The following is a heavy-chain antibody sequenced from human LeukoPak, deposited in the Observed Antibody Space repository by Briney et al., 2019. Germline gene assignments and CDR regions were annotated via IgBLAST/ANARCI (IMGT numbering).Heavy chain of an antibody. Sequence: GSLRLSCAASGFSLNTYAMSWVRQAPGKGLEWVSAISNTGGSTYYADSVKGRFTISRDKSKNTLSLQMNSLRAEDTAVYYCAQQVGYCSSGSCYFTYWGQGTLVTVSS. V-gene: IGHV3-23*01. CDR3: AQQVGYCSSGSCYFTY. CDR1: GFSLNTYA. CDR2: ISNTGGST. D-gene: IGHD2-15*01. J-gene: IGHJ1*01.